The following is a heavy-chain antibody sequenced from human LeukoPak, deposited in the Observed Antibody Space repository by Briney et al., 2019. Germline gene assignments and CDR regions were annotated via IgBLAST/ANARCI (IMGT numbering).Heavy chain of an antibody. CDR1: GDIVSSKSAA. CDR2: TYYRSKWSS. Sequence: SQTLSLTCAISGDIVSSKSAAWNWIRQSPSRGLEWLGRTYYRSKWSSGYAESVKSRLTISPDTSKNQFSLQLRSVTPEDTAVYYCARGKYGGVDYWGQGTLVTVSS. V-gene: IGHV6-1*01. J-gene: IGHJ4*02. CDR3: ARGKYGGVDY. D-gene: IGHD3-10*01.